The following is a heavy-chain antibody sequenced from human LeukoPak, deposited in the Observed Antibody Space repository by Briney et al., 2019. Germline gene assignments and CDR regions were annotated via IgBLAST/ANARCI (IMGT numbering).Heavy chain of an antibody. Sequence: SETLSLTCTVSGGSISSGSYYWSWIRQPAGKGLEWIGRIYTNGSTNYNPSLKSRVTISVDTSKNQFSLKLSSVTAADTAVYYCARVGNCSGGSCYLDAFDIWDQGTMVTVSS. V-gene: IGHV4-61*02. J-gene: IGHJ3*02. CDR1: GGSISSGSYY. CDR3: ARVGNCSGGSCYLDAFDI. D-gene: IGHD2-15*01. CDR2: IYTNGST.